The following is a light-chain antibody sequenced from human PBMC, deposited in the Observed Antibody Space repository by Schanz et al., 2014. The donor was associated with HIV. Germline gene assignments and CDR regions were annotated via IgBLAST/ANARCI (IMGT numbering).Light chain of an antibody. CDR2: DVR. CDR3: SSYVDTYSVV. CDR1: SSDIGGSDY. J-gene: IGLJ2*01. V-gene: IGLV2-14*03. Sequence: QSALTQPASVSGSPGQSITISCSGTSSDIGGSDYVSWYQQHPGRAPKVLIYDVRDRPSGVSNRFSGSKSGNTASLTVSGLQAEDEADYYCSSYVDTYSVVFGGGTKLTVL.